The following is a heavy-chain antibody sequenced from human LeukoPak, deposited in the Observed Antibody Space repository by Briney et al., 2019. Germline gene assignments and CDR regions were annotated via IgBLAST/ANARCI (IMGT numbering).Heavy chain of an antibody. J-gene: IGHJ3*02. CDR3: ARGGPYSSSPWDAFDI. CDR1: GFAFSSYA. V-gene: IGHV3-30*04. Sequence: PGRSLRLSCAASGFAFSSYAMHWVRQAPGKGLEWVAFLSYDGSSKYYADSVKGRFTISRDDSKNTLYLQMNSLRAEDTAVYYCARGGPYSSSPWDAFDIWGQGTMVTVSS. D-gene: IGHD6-13*01. CDR2: LSYDGSSK.